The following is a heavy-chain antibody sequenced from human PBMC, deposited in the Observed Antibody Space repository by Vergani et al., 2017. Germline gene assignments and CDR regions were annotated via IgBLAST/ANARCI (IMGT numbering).Heavy chain of an antibody. CDR3: ARMIAAAGTGLVSVYDYGMDV. J-gene: IGHJ6*02. D-gene: IGHD6-13*01. CDR2: INPSGGST. Sequence: QVQLVQSGAEVKKPGASVKVSCKASGYTFTSYYMHWVRQAPGQGLEWMGIINPSGGSTSYAQKFQGRVTMTRDTSTSTVYMELSSLRSEDTAVYYCARMIAAAGTGLVSVYDYGMDVWGQGTTVTVSS. V-gene: IGHV1-46*01. CDR1: GYTFTSYY.